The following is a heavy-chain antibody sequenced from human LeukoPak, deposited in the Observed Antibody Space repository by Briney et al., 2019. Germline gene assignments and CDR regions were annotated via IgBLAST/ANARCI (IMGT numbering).Heavy chain of an antibody. Sequence: GGSLRLSCAASGFTFSSYWMSWVRQAPGKGLEWVANIKQDGSEKYYVDSVKGRFTISRDNAKNSLYLQMNSLRAEDTAVYYCARDQVAYCGGDCYAAFDIWGQGTMVTVSS. D-gene: IGHD2-21*01. V-gene: IGHV3-7*01. J-gene: IGHJ3*02. CDR2: IKQDGSEK. CDR3: ARDQVAYCGGDCYAAFDI. CDR1: GFTFSSYW.